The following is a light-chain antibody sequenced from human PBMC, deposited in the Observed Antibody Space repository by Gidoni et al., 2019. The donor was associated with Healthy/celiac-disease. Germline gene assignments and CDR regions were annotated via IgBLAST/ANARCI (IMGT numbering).Light chain of an antibody. V-gene: IGLV2-14*03. CDR1: SSDVGGYNY. CDR3: SSYTSSSTVV. Sequence: QSALTQPASVSGSPGQSITISCTGTSSDVGGYNYVSWYQQHPGKAPKLMIYDVSNRPSGVSNRFSGSKSGNTASLTSSGLQAEDEADYYCSSYTSSSTVVFGGVTKLTVL. CDR2: DVS. J-gene: IGLJ2*01.